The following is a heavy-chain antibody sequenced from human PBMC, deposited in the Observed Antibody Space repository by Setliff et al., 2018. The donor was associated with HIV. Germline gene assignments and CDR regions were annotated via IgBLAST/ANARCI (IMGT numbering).Heavy chain of an antibody. V-gene: IGHV4-59*11. D-gene: IGHD1-7*01. J-gene: IGHJ6*02. Sequence: LSLTCTASGGSIRSHYWSWIRQPPGKGLEWIGSFYHTGSTHYNPSLKSRTTMSLDTSRNQVSLKLSSVSAADTAVYYCARDQGLELRGDYYYYGMDVWGQGTTVTVSS. CDR1: GGSIRSHY. CDR2: FYHTGST. CDR3: ARDQGLELRGDYYYYGMDV.